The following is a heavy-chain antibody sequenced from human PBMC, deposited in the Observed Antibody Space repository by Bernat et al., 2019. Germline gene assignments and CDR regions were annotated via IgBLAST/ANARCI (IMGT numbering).Heavy chain of an antibody. V-gene: IGHV3-53*01. J-gene: IGHJ4*02. CDR2: IYSGGST. Sequence: EVQLGEFGGGLIQPGGSLRLPCAASGLTVGANYRSWARQAPEKGLEWVSIIYSGGSTYYADSVKGRFTISRDNSKNTLYLQMNSLRAEDTAVYYCARLGGSGSYEDYWGQGTLVTVSS. D-gene: IGHD1-26*01. CDR1: GLTVGANY. CDR3: ARLGGSGSYEDY.